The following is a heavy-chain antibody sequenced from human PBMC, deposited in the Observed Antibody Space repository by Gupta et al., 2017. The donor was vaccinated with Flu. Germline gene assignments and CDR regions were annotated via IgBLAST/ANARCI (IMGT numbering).Heavy chain of an antibody. CDR3: VRDMAYESTGPHFDY. J-gene: IGHJ4*02. D-gene: IGHD3-22*01. CDR2: IAPDGTTT. CDR1: W. V-gene: IGHV3-74*01. Sequence: WMHWVRQVPGKGLVWVSRIAPDGTTTTYADPVKGRFTISRDNAKNTFYLQMNSLRAEDTAVYYCVRDMAYESTGPHFDYWGQGTPVTVSS.